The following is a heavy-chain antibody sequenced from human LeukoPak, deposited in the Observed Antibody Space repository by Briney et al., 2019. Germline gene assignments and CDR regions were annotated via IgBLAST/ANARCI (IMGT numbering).Heavy chain of an antibody. CDR3: ARDLRHAFDI. CDR1: GGTFSSYA. V-gene: IGHV1-69*05. Sequence: SVKVSCKASGGTFSSYAISWVRQTPGQGLEWMGGIIPIFGTANYAQKFQGRVTITTDESTSTAYMELSSLRSEDTAVYYCARDLRHAFDIWGQGTMVTVSS. J-gene: IGHJ3*02. CDR2: IIPIFGTA.